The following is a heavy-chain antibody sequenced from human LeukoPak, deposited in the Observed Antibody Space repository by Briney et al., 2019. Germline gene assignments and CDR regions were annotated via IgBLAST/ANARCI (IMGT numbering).Heavy chain of an antibody. CDR3: ARVGSYYYGMDV. CDR2: IYSGGST. D-gene: IGHD3-16*01. Sequence: GGSLRLSCAASGFTVSSNYMSWVRQAPGKGLEWVSVIYSGGSTYYADSVKGRFTISRDNSKNTLYLQMNSLRAGDTAVYYCARVGSYYYGMDVWGQGTTVSVSS. CDR1: GFTVSSNY. J-gene: IGHJ6*02. V-gene: IGHV3-66*01.